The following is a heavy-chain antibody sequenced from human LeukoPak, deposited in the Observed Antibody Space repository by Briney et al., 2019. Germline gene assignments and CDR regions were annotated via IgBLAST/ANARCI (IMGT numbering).Heavy chain of an antibody. D-gene: IGHD3-10*01. Sequence: GGSLRLSCAASGFTFSSYWMSWVRQAPGKGLEWVANIKQDGSEKYYVDSVKGRFTISRDNAKNSLYLQMNSLRAEDTAVYYCARGPLITMVRGGRTAFDIWGQGTMVTVSS. CDR2: IKQDGSEK. V-gene: IGHV3-7*01. CDR3: ARGPLITMVRGGRTAFDI. CDR1: GFTFSSYW. J-gene: IGHJ3*02.